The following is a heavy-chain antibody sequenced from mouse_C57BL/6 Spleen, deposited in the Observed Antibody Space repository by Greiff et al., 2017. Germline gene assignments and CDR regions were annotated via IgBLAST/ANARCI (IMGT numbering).Heavy chain of an antibody. V-gene: IGHV1-54*01. CDR1: GYAFTNYL. J-gene: IGHJ4*01. D-gene: IGHD2-12*01. CDR3: ARRGGVTVGAMDY. Sequence: VQLQQSGAELVRPGTSVKVSCTASGYAFTNYLIEWVKQRPGQGLEWIGVINPGSGGTNYTEKFKGKPTLTADKSSTTAYMQLSSLTAEDSTVYCCARRGGVTVGAMDYWGQGTSVTVSS. CDR2: INPGSGGT.